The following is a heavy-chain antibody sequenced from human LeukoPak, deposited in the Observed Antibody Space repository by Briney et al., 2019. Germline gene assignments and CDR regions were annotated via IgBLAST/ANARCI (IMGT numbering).Heavy chain of an antibody. J-gene: IGHJ4*02. CDR1: GGTFSSYA. Sequence: SVTVSCTASGGTFSSYAISWVRQAPGQGLEWMGGIIPIFGTANYAQKFQGRVTITTDESTSTAYMELSSLRSEDTAVYYCARDGGGGGGFDYWGQGTLVTVSS. D-gene: IGHD2-21*01. V-gene: IGHV1-69*05. CDR3: ARDGGGGGGFDY. CDR2: IIPIFGTA.